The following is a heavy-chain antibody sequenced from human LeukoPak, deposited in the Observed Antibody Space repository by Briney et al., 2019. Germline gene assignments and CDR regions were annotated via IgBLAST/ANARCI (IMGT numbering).Heavy chain of an antibody. J-gene: IGHJ4*02. CDR3: ASNYYGSGSLDY. CDR1: GDSISSYY. CDR2: IYYSGST. Sequence: SETLSLTCTVSGDSISSYYWSWIRQPPGKGLEWIGCIYYSGSTNHNPSLKSRVTISVDTSKNQFSLKLSSVTAADTAVYYCASNYYGSGSLDYWGQGNLVTVSS. D-gene: IGHD3-10*01. V-gene: IGHV4-59*08.